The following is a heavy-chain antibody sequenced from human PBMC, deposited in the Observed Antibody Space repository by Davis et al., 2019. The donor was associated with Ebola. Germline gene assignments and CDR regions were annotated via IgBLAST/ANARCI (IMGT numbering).Heavy chain of an antibody. CDR2: IWYDGSNK. D-gene: IGHD3-10*01. V-gene: IGHV3-33*01. CDR1: GFTLRYYG. Sequence: GESLKISCATSGFTLRYYGMHWVRQSPGKGLEWVAVIWYDGSNKYYADSVKGRFTISRDNSKNALYLQMNSPRAEDTAVYYCGGDRAMFRVGLIDYWGQGTLVTVSS. CDR3: GGDRAMFRVGLIDY. J-gene: IGHJ4*02.